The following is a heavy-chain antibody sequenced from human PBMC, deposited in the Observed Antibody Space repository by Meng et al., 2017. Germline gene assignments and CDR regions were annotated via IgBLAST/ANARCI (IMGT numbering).Heavy chain of an antibody. D-gene: IGHD2-15*01. CDR2: INHSGST. CDR3: AREVHPPSKLGYCSGGSCYSGTARPYGMDV. CDR1: GGSFSGYY. V-gene: IGHV4-34*01. Sequence: SETLSLTCAVYGGSFSGYYWSWIRQPPGKGLEWIGEINHSGSTNYNPSLKSRVTISVDTSKNQFSLKLSSVTAADTAVYYCAREVHPPSKLGYCSGGSCYSGTARPYGMDVWGQGTTVTVSS. J-gene: IGHJ6*02.